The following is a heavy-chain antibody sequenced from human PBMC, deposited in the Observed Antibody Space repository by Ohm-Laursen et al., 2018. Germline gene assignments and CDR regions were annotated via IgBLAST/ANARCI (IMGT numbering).Heavy chain of an antibody. D-gene: IGHD1-1*01. Sequence: SPRLSCAASGFTFSISGMTWVRQAPGKGLEWVSGISVSGSSTDYADSVKGRFTISRDNSKNTLYLQMNSLRAEDTAVYYCAKGTTDVDYWGQGTLVTVSS. J-gene: IGHJ4*02. CDR3: AKGTTDVDY. CDR1: GFTFSISG. V-gene: IGHV3-23*01. CDR2: ISVSGSST.